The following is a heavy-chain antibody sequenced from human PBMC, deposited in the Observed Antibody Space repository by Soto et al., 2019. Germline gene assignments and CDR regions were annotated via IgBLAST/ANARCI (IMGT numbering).Heavy chain of an antibody. CDR1: GFTFSSYA. CDR3: AKDRRSIAVAPGYFDL. CDR2: ISGSGGST. Sequence: PGGSLRLSCAASGFTFSSYAMSWVRQAPGKGLEWVSAISGSGGSTYYADSVKGRFTISRDNSKNTLYLQMDSLRAEDTAVYYCAKDRRSIAVAPGYFDLWGRGTLVTVSS. J-gene: IGHJ2*01. D-gene: IGHD6-19*01. V-gene: IGHV3-23*01.